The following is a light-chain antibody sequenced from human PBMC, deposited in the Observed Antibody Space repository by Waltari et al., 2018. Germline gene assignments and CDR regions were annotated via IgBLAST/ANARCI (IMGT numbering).Light chain of an antibody. Sequence: VSAAPGQKVTISCSGSSSNIGNNYVSWYQQLPRTAPKLLIYDNNQRPSGIPGRFSGSKSGTSATLGITGLQTGDEADYFCGTWDSSLSALVFGGGTKLTVL. CDR3: GTWDSSLSALV. V-gene: IGLV1-51*01. CDR2: DNN. J-gene: IGLJ2*01. CDR1: SSNIGNNY.